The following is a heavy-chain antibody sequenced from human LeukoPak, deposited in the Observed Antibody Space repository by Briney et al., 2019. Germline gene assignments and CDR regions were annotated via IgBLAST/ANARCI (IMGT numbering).Heavy chain of an antibody. CDR3: ARVAAGYSVNYFDY. CDR2: ISTGSSTT. Sequence: GGSLRLSCAAAGFTFSSHSMNWVRQAPGKGLEWVSYISTGSSTTYYADSVKGRFTISRDNVENSLYLQMNSLRDEDTAVYYCARVAAGYSVNYFDYWGQGTLVTVSS. V-gene: IGHV3-48*02. CDR1: GFTFSSHS. J-gene: IGHJ4*02. D-gene: IGHD4-23*01.